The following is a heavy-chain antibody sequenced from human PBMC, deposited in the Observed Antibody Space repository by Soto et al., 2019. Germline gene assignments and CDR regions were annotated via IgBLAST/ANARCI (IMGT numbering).Heavy chain of an antibody. D-gene: IGHD2-15*01. J-gene: IGHJ6*02. CDR2: IIPIFGTA. CDR1: GGTFSSDA. Sequence: SVKGSCKAPGGTFSSDAISWVRQAPGQGLEWMGGIIPIFGTAKYAQKFQGRVTITADESTSTGYMELSSLRSEDTAVYYCARSQGGSSSLDIYYYYYYGMDVWGQGTTVTVSS. CDR3: ARSQGGSSSLDIYYYYYYGMDV. V-gene: IGHV1-69*13.